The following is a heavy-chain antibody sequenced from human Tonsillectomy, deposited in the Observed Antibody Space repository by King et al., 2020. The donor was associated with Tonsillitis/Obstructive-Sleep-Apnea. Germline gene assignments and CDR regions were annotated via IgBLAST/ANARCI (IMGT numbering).Heavy chain of an antibody. CDR2: ISYDGSNK. CDR1: GFTFSSYA. CDR3: ASCPTSSSGYYSDYYYGMDV. V-gene: IGHV3-30*04. Sequence: VQLVESGGGVVQPGRSLRLSCAASGFTFSSYAMHWVRQAPGKGLEWVAIISYDGSNKFYADSVKGRFTISRDNSKNTLYLQMNSLRAEDTDVYYCASCPTSSSGYYSDYYYGMDVWGQGTTVTVSS. J-gene: IGHJ6*02. D-gene: IGHD3-22*01.